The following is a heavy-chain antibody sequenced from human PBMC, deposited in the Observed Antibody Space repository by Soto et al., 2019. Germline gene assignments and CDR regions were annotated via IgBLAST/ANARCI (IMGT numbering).Heavy chain of an antibody. V-gene: IGHV3-21*01. CDR3: AREDTKPYPGYFAP. D-gene: IGHD3-9*01. CDR1: GFTVSRSY. Sequence: GGSLRLSCAASGFTVSRSYMNWVRQAPGKGLEWVSSISTSSSYIYYADSVRGRFTISRDNAKNSLYLQMNSLSTEDTAVYYWAREDTKPYPGYFAPWGQETLFTVPS. J-gene: IGHJ5*02. CDR2: ISTSSSYI.